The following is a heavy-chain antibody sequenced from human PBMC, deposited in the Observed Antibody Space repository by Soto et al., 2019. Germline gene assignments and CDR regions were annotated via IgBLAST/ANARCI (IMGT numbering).Heavy chain of an antibody. J-gene: IGHJ4*02. CDR1: GYIFTSFG. CDR2: ISAYNGNT. V-gene: IGHV1-18*01. CDR3: ARGGTVLVTAIRPLDN. Sequence: SMQVSCTSSGYIFTSFGIFWVRQAPGQGLEWMGWISAYNGNTNYAEKFQGRVIMTTDTSTSTAYMELRSLRSDDTAVYYCARGGTVLVTAIRPLDNWGKGNLVTV. D-gene: IGHD2-21*02.